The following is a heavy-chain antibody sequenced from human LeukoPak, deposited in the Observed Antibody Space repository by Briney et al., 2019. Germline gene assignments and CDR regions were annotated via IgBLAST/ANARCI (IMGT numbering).Heavy chain of an antibody. Sequence: QPGGSLRLSCAASGFTFSSYAMSWVRQAPGKGLEWVSAISGSGGSTYYADSVKSRFTISRDNSKNTLYLQMNSLRAEDTAVYYCAKLSALVVPALIDYWGQGTLVTVSS. CDR3: AKLSALVVPALIDY. V-gene: IGHV3-23*01. D-gene: IGHD2-2*01. J-gene: IGHJ4*02. CDR1: GFTFSSYA. CDR2: ISGSGGST.